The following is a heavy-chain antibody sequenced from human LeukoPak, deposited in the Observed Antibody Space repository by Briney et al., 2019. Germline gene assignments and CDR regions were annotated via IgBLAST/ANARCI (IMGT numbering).Heavy chain of an antibody. V-gene: IGHV3-21*01. J-gene: IGHJ5*02. Sequence: PGGSLRLSCEASGFIFSSYSMNWVRQAPGKGLEWVSSISSGSSFIHYADSVKGRFTISRDSAKNSLYLQMNSLTDEDTAVYYCARDLFGTRSWFDPWGQGTLVTVSS. CDR1: GFIFSSYS. CDR3: ARDLFGTRSWFDP. CDR2: ISSGSSFI. D-gene: IGHD3-3*01.